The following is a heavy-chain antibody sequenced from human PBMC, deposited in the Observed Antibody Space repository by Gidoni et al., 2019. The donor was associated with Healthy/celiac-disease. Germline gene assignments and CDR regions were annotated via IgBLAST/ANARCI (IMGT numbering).Heavy chain of an antibody. CDR2: TYYRSKWYN. V-gene: IGHV6-1*01. Sequence: QVQLQQSGPGLVKPSQTLSLTCSISGDSVSSHSAAWNWIRQSPSRGLEWLGRTYYRSKWYNDYAVSVKSRITINPDTSKNQFSLQLNSVTPEDTAVYYCARGGYDILTGDSYGMDVWGQGTTVTVSS. CDR1: GDSVSSHSAA. J-gene: IGHJ6*02. CDR3: ARGGYDILTGDSYGMDV. D-gene: IGHD3-9*01.